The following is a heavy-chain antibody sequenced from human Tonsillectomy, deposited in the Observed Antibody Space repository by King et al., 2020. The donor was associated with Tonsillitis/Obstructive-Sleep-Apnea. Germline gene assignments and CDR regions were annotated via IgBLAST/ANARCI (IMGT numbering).Heavy chain of an antibody. CDR1: GYTFTNYG. CDR2: ISAYNGHT. Sequence: QLVQSGAEVKKPGASVKVSCKASGYTFTNYGISWVRQAPGQGLEWMGWISAYNGHTNYAQKLQGRLTMSTDTSTSTAYMELRSLRSDDTAVYYCARDSMSHYFDGSAYYTFDYWGQGTLVTVSS. V-gene: IGHV1-18*01. D-gene: IGHD3-22*01. J-gene: IGHJ4*02. CDR3: ARDSMSHYFDGSAYYTFDY.